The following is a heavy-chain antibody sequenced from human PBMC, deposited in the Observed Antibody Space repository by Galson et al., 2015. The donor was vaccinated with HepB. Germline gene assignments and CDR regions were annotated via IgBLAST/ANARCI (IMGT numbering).Heavy chain of an antibody. J-gene: IGHJ5*02. CDR1: GGTFSSYA. Sequence: SVKVSCKASGGTFSSYAISWVRQAPGQGLEWMGGIIPIFGTANYAQKFQGRVTITADKSTSTAYMGLSSLRSEDTAVYYCARGYSSGYLFDPWGQGTLVTVSS. CDR3: ARGYSSGYLFDP. V-gene: IGHV1-69*06. D-gene: IGHD3-22*01. CDR2: IIPIFGTA.